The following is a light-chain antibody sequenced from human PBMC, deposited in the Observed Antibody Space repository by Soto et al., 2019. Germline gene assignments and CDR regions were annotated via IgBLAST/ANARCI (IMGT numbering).Light chain of an antibody. Sequence: DIQMTQPPSTLSASVGDRVTITCRASQSIGTWLAWYQHRPGKAPSLLIYDASTLRSGVPSRFSGSGSGTEFTLTISSLQADDFATYYCQQSDTYPLTFGQGTRLDIK. CDR1: QSIGTW. V-gene: IGKV1-5*01. CDR3: QQSDTYPLT. CDR2: DAS. J-gene: IGKJ5*01.